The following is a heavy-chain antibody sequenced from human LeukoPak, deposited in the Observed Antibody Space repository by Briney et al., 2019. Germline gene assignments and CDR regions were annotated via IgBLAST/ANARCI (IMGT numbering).Heavy chain of an antibody. J-gene: IGHJ5*02. CDR3: AKDTSIAVAGTTWFDP. Sequence: GRSLRLSCAASGFTFDDYAMHWVRQAPGKGLEWVSGISWNSGSIGYADSVKGRFTISRDNAKNSLYLQMNSLRAEDTALYYCAKDTSIAVAGTTWFDPWGQGTLVTVSS. V-gene: IGHV3-9*01. CDR2: ISWNSGSI. CDR1: GFTFDDYA. D-gene: IGHD6-19*01.